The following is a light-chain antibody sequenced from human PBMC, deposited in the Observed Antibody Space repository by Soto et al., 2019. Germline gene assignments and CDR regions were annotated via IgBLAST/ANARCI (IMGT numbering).Light chain of an antibody. J-gene: IGKJ5*01. CDR1: QSVSSSH. CDR3: QQYGSPPIT. CDR2: AAS. Sequence: ESVWTQSPGTLSLSPGERATVCCRASQSVSSSHLDWYQHKPGQAPRLLIYAASSRAPGSPDRFSGGGSGTDFTLPISSLEPDDFAVHSCQQYGSPPITFAQGTRLEIK. V-gene: IGKV3-20*01.